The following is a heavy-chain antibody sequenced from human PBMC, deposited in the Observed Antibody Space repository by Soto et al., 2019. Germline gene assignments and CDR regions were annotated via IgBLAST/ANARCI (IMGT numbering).Heavy chain of an antibody. D-gene: IGHD2-15*01. V-gene: IGHV3-30*18. Sequence: QVQLVESGGGVVQPGRSLRLSCAASGFTFSNFGMHWVRQGPGKGLEWVAVISSDGSDKYYSDSVKGRFTISRDNSKNTLFLQMNSLRVEDTAVYYCAKGSEVARQELDYWGQGTLVTVSS. CDR3: AKGSEVARQELDY. CDR1: GFTFSNFG. CDR2: ISSDGSDK. J-gene: IGHJ4*02.